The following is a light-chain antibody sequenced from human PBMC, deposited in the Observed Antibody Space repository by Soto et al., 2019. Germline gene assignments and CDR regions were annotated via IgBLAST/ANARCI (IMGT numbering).Light chain of an antibody. J-gene: IGKJ5*01. Sequence: EIVLTQSPGTLSLSPGERATLSCRASQSVSSSYLAWYQQKPGQAPRLLIYGESSRATGIPDRVSGSGSGTDFTLTISRLEPEDFAVYYCHQYGSSPTFGQGTRLEIK. V-gene: IGKV3-20*01. CDR1: QSVSSSY. CDR3: HQYGSSPT. CDR2: GES.